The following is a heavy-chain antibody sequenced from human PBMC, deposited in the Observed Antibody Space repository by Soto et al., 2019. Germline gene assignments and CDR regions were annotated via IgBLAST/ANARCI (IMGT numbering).Heavy chain of an antibody. CDR1: GYRLSNYY. CDR3: ARAELIVAGQAFAS. D-gene: IGHD5-12*01. CDR2: VNPSDGRP. J-gene: IGHJ4*02. Sequence: QVDLVQSGAEVKKPGASVKMSCKSSGYRLSNYYMHWVRQAPGQGLEWMGIVNPSDGRPNYARKFQGRVTRTWDTATTTLYMEVNSLRSDDTATYYCARAELIVAGQAFASWGEGTLVTVSS. V-gene: IGHV1-46*01.